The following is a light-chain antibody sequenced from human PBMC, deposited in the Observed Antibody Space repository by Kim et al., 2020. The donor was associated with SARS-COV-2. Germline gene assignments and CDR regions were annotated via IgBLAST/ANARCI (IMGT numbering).Light chain of an antibody. CDR3: HQYASSPRT. CDR2: GAS. V-gene: IGKV3-20*01. J-gene: IGKJ1*01. CDR1: QSFSYSQ. Sequence: EIVLTQSPGTLSLSPGERATLSCRASQSFSYSQLAWYQQKPGQAPRLLIFGASSRATAIPDRFSGSGSGTAFTLTISRLEPEDFAVYFCHQYASSPRTFGQGTKVDIK.